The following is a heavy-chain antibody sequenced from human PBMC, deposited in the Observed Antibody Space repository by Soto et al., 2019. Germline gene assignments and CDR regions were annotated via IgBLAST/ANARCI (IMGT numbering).Heavy chain of an antibody. Sequence: ASVKVSCKASGYTFTSYAMHWVRQAPGQRLEWMGWINAGNGNTKYSQKFQGRVTMTRDTSTSTVYMELSSLRSEDTAVYYCARDYYSGSRAFDIWGQGTMVTVSS. J-gene: IGHJ3*02. CDR1: GYTFTSYA. CDR3: ARDYYSGSRAFDI. D-gene: IGHD2-15*01. CDR2: INAGNGNT. V-gene: IGHV1-3*01.